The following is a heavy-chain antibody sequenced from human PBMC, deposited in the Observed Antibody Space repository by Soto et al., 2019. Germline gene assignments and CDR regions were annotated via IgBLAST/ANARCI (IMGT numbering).Heavy chain of an antibody. D-gene: IGHD3-22*01. CDR2: IYDSGIT. Sequence: QVHLQESGPGLVKPSGTLSLTCTVSGASIRGHYWSWIRQPPGKEPEWIGYIYDSGITRYHPSLVSRLTLSVDSSKDQFSLKLTAATVADTAIYYCARLNYYDSLYYFDYWGPGTLVTVSS. V-gene: IGHV4-4*08. CDR1: GASIRGHY. J-gene: IGHJ4*02. CDR3: ARLNYYDSLYYFDY.